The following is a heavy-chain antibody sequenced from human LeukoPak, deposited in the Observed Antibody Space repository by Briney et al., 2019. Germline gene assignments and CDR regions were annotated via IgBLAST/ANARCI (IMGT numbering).Heavy chain of an antibody. D-gene: IGHD6-6*01. CDR1: GHTFTAYY. Sequence: ASVKVSCKTSGHTFTAYYIHWVRQAPGQGLEWMGVIHPSGGTTSYAQQFQGTVTLTRDMSTSTVFMELSSLRSEDTAVYYCARLRSSIAVPDYFDYWGQGTLVTVSS. V-gene: IGHV1-46*01. CDR3: ARLRSSIAVPDYFDY. CDR2: IHPSGGTT. J-gene: IGHJ4*02.